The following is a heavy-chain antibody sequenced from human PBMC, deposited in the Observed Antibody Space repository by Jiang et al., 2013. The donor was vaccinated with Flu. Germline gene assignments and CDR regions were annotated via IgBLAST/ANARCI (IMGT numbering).Heavy chain of an antibody. D-gene: IGHD2-8*01. CDR2: MNPNSGNT. J-gene: IGHJ4*02. V-gene: IGHV1-8*01. CDR1: GYTFTSYD. CDR3: ARNAPKTGPFDY. Sequence: SGAEVKKPGASVKVSCKASGYTFTSYDINWVRQATGQGLEWMGWMNPNSGNTGYAQKFQGRVTMTRSTSLSTAYMELSSLRSEDTAVYYCARNAPKTGPFDYWGQGTLVTVSS.